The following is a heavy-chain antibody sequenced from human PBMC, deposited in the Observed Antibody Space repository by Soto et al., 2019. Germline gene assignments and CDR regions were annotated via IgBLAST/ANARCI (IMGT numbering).Heavy chain of an antibody. V-gene: IGHV1-69*08. CDR1: GGTLSSYT. Sequence: QVQLVQSGAEVKKPGSSVKVSCKASGGTLSSYTISWVRQAPGQGLEWMGRIIPILGIANYAQKFQGRVTITADKSTSTAYMELSSLRSEDTAVYYCAREKSGAYLDAFDIWGQGTMVTVSS. CDR3: AREKSGAYLDAFDI. CDR2: IIPILGIA. J-gene: IGHJ3*02. D-gene: IGHD3-3*01.